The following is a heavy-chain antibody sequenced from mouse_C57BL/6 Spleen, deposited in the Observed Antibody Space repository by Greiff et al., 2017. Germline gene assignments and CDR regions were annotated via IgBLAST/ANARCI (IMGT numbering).Heavy chain of an antibody. Sequence: VQLQESGAELVRPGASVTLSCKASGYTFTDYEMHWVKQTPVHGLEWIGAIDPETGGTAYNQKFKGKAILTADKSSSTAYMELRSLTSEDSAVYYCTRVDFYYGSGYFDVWGTGTTVTVSS. D-gene: IGHD1-1*01. CDR3: TRVDFYYGSGYFDV. V-gene: IGHV1-15*01. J-gene: IGHJ1*03. CDR1: GYTFTDYE. CDR2: IDPETGGT.